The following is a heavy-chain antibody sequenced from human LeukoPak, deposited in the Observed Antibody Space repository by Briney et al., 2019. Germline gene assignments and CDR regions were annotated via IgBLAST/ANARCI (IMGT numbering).Heavy chain of an antibody. J-gene: IGHJ3*02. V-gene: IGHV3-33*01. CDR3: ARGDYYDSSGYYFPDAFDI. CDR2: IWYDVSNK. CDR1: GFTFSSYG. D-gene: IGHD3-22*01. Sequence: GGSLRLSCAASGFTFSSYGMHWVRQAPGKGREWVAVIWYDVSNKYYVDSVQGRFTISRDNSKNTLYLQMSSLRAEDTAVYYCARGDYYDSSGYYFPDAFDIWGQGTMVTVSS.